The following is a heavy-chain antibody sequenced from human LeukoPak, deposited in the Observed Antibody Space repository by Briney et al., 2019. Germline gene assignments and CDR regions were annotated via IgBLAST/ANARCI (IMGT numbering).Heavy chain of an antibody. J-gene: IGHJ5*02. Sequence: SETLSLTCTVSGGSISSYYWSWIRQPPGKGLEWIGYIYYSGSTNYNPSLKSRVTISVDTSKNQFSLKLSSVTAADTAVYYCARGGSSSWYRKNWFDPWGQGTLVTVSS. V-gene: IGHV4-59*12. D-gene: IGHD6-13*01. CDR1: GGSISSYY. CDR2: IYYSGST. CDR3: ARGGSSSWYRKNWFDP.